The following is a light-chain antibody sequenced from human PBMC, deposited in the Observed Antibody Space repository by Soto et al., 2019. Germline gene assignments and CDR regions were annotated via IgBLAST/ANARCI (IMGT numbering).Light chain of an antibody. CDR2: FGS. Sequence: DIVMTQSPLSLPVTPGEPASISCSSSQSLLQSNGYNYLDWYLQKPGQSPQLLIYFGSYRASGVPDRFRSSGSGTDFTLKIRRVEAEDVGVYYCMQSQQSPPTFGQGTKVEI. J-gene: IGKJ1*01. CDR1: QSLLQSNGYNY. V-gene: IGKV2-28*01. CDR3: MQSQQSPPT.